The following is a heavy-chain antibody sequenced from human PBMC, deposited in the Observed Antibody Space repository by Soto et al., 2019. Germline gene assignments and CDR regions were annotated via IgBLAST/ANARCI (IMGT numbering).Heavy chain of an antibody. V-gene: IGHV4-30-4*01. D-gene: IGHD3-3*01. CDR2: INYSGST. CDR1: GGSISSGDYY. J-gene: IGHJ4*01. Sequence: SETLSLTCTVSGGSISSGDYYWNWIRQPPGKGLEWIGHINYSGSTYYNPSLKSRVTISVDTSKNQFSLKVRSVTAADTAVYYCARNDGGYDFWSGYPFWGQGTLVTVSS. CDR3: ARNDGGYDFWSGYPF.